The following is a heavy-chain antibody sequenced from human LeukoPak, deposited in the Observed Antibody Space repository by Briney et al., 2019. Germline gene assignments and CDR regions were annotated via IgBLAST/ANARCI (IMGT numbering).Heavy chain of an antibody. CDR2: IYYTGST. CDR3: ARHVRWLQLTLYFDI. J-gene: IGHJ2*01. D-gene: IGHD5-24*01. V-gene: IGHV4-39*01. Sequence: SETLSLTCTVSGGFINTPSYHWGWIRESPGKGLEWIGSIYYTGSTSSNPSLNSRVTMSVDTSKKQFSLKLNSMTAADTAVYYCARHVRWLQLTLYFDIWGRGTLVTVSS. CDR1: GGFINTPSYH.